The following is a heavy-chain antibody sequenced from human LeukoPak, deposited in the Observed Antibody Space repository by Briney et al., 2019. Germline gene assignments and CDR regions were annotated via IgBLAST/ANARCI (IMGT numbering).Heavy chain of an antibody. Sequence: SETLSLTCAVYGGSFSGYYWSWIRQPPGKGLEWIGEINHSGSTNYNPSLKSRVTISVDTFNNQFSLNLSSVTAADTAVYFCARGISKVAAVRGVIITGAMYFDYWGQGTLVTVSS. CDR3: ARGISKVAAVRGVIITGAMYFDY. J-gene: IGHJ4*02. D-gene: IGHD3-10*01. CDR1: GGSFSGYY. CDR2: INHSGST. V-gene: IGHV4-34*01.